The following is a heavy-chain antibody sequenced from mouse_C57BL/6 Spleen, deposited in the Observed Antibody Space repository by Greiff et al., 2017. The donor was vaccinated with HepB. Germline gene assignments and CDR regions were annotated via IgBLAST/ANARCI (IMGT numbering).Heavy chain of an antibody. CDR3: ARGGYPYYYAMDY. D-gene: IGHD2-2*01. J-gene: IGHJ4*01. Sequence: QVQLQQPETELVKPGASVKLSCKASGYTFTSYWMHWVKQRPGQGLEWIGNINPSNGGTNYNEKFKSKATLTVDKSSSTAYMQLSSLTSEDSAVYYCARGGYPYYYAMDYWGQGTSVTVSS. V-gene: IGHV1-53*01. CDR1: GYTFTSYW. CDR2: INPSNGGT.